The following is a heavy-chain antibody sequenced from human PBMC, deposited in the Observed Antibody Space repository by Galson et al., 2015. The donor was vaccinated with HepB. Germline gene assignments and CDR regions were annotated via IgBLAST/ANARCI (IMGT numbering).Heavy chain of an antibody. D-gene: IGHD3-10*01. CDR2: ISGSGGST. CDR3: AQHGWFGEFKGPYDY. J-gene: IGHJ4*02. V-gene: IGHV3-23*01. Sequence: SLRLSCAASGFTFSSYAMSWVRQAPGKGLEWVSAISGSGGSTYYADSVKGRFTISRDNSKNTLYLQMNSLRAEDTAVYYCAQHGWFGEFKGPYDYWGQGTLVTVSS. CDR1: GFTFSSYA.